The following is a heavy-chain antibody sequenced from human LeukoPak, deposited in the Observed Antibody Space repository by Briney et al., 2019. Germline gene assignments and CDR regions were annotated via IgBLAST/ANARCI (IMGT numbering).Heavy chain of an antibody. CDR1: GFTFSGYS. Sequence: GGSLRLSCAASGFTFSGYSMHWVRQAPGKGLEWISYITTTSSTTYYIDSVEGRSTISRDNARNSLHLQMNSLRADDTAVYCCASGPTPGVAAAADYWGQGTLVTVSS. V-gene: IGHV3-48*01. CDR2: ITTTSSTT. J-gene: IGHJ4*02. D-gene: IGHD6-13*01. CDR3: ASGPTPGVAAAADY.